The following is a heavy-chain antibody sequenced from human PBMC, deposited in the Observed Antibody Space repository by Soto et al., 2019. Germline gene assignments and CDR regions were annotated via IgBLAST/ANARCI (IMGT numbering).Heavy chain of an antibody. CDR3: AAGSNYDFWSGYQTPHDAFDI. CDR2: ISGSGDST. Sequence: PWGSLRLSCAASGFTFSSYAVSWVRQAPGKGLEWVSTISGSGDSTYYADPVKGRFTISRDNSKNTLYLQMNSLRAEDTAVHYCAAGSNYDFWSGYQTPHDAFDIWGQGTMVTVSS. CDR1: GFTFSSYA. J-gene: IGHJ3*02. V-gene: IGHV3-23*01. D-gene: IGHD3-3*01.